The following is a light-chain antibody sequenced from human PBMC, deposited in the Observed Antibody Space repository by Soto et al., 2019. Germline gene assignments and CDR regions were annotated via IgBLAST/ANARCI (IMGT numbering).Light chain of an antibody. V-gene: IGKV3-15*01. J-gene: IGKJ4*01. CDR1: QSVSTD. CDR3: HQYKDWSTNLT. CDR2: GAS. Sequence: EIVMTQSPATLSVSPGKRATLSCRASQSVSTDLAWYQQKPGQAPRLLIYGASTRTTGIPDRFSGSGSGTEFTLTISSLQFEDFAVYYWHQYKDWSTNLTFGGGTKVEIK.